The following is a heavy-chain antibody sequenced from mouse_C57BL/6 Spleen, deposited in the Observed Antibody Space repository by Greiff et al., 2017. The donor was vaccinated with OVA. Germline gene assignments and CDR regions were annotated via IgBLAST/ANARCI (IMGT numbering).Heavy chain of an antibody. CDR1: GFTFSDYG. CDR2: ISSGSSTI. CDR3: ARGEYYYGSRAMDY. Sequence: VMLVESGGGLVKPGGSLKLSCAASGFTFSDYGMHWVRQAPEKGLEWVAYISSGSSTIYYADTVKGRFTISRDNAKNTLFLQMTSLRSEDTAMYYCARGEYYYGSRAMDYWGQGTSVTVSS. V-gene: IGHV5-17*01. D-gene: IGHD1-1*01. J-gene: IGHJ4*01.